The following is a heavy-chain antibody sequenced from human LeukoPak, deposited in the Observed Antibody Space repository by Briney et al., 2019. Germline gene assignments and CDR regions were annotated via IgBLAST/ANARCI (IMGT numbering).Heavy chain of an antibody. Sequence: GGSLRLSCAASGFTFSSYSMNWVRQAPGKGLEWVANIKQDGSEKYYVDSVKGRFTISRDNAKNSLYLQMNTLRAEDTAVYYCARALSGSTNCYACFDYWGQGTLVTVSS. D-gene: IGHD2-2*01. CDR1: GFTFSSYS. J-gene: IGHJ4*02. CDR3: ARALSGSTNCYACFDY. CDR2: IKQDGSEK. V-gene: IGHV3-7*01.